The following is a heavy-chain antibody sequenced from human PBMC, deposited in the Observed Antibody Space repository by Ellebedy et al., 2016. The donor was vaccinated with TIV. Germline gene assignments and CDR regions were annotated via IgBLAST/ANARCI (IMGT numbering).Heavy chain of an antibody. CDR1: GFTFSSYA. J-gene: IGHJ3*02. CDR2: ISGSGGST. V-gene: IGHV3-23*01. CDR3: AKDLEGPGGITIFGVVISDAFDI. Sequence: GGSLRLXCAASGFTFSSYAMSWVRQALGKGLEWVSAISGSGGSTYYADSVKGRFTISRDNSKNTLYLQMNSLRAEDTAVYYCAKDLEGPGGITIFGVVISDAFDIWGQGTMVTVSS. D-gene: IGHD3-3*01.